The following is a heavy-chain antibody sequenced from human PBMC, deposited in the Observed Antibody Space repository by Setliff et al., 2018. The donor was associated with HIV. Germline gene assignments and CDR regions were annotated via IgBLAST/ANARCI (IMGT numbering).Heavy chain of an antibody. CDR3: SSHYGSGTSH. Sequence: GGSLRLSCAASGFTFSTYSLNWVRQAPGKGLEWVSYISFRSSTIYYADSVKGRFTISRDNAKNSLYLQMNSLRAEDTAVYYCSSHYGSGTSHWGQGTLVTVSS. D-gene: IGHD3-10*01. CDR1: GFTFSTYS. CDR2: ISFRSSTI. V-gene: IGHV3-48*01. J-gene: IGHJ4*02.